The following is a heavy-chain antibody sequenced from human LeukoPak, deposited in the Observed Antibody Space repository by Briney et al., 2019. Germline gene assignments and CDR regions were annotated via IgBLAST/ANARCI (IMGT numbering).Heavy chain of an antibody. CDR2: IYPSDSDT. Sequence: GESLKISCKGSGYSFTSYWIGWVRQVPGKGLEWMGIIYPSDSDTRYSPSFQGQVTISADKSISTAYLQWSSLKASHTAMYYCARGSSGLQYYFDYWGQGTLVTVSS. CDR3: ARGSSGLQYYFDY. V-gene: IGHV5-51*01. D-gene: IGHD3-22*01. CDR1: GYSFTSYW. J-gene: IGHJ4*02.